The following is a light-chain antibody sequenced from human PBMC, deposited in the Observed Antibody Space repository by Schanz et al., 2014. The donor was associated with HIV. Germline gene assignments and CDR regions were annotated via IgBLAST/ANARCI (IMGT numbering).Light chain of an antibody. CDR2: GAS. V-gene: IGKV1-13*02. Sequence: IQLTQSPSSLSASVGDRVTLTCRASQGIGNYLAWYQQTPGSVPKLLIYGASTLESGVPSRFSGSGSGTDFTLTISCLQSEDFATYYCQQYYSYPLTFGPGTKVDVK. CDR1: QGIGNY. J-gene: IGKJ3*01. CDR3: QQYYSYPLT.